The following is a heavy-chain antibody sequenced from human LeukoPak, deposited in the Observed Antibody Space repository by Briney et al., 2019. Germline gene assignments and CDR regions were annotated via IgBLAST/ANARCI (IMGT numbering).Heavy chain of an antibody. CDR3: ARDAGGTTTSYYYYMDV. CDR2: INPSGGST. J-gene: IGHJ6*03. CDR1: GYTFTSYY. V-gene: IGHV1-46*01. D-gene: IGHD4-11*01. Sequence: ASVKVSCKASGYTFTSYYMHWVRQAPGQGLEWMGIINPSGGSTSYEQKFQGRVTMTRDMSTSTVYMELSSLRSEDTAVYYCARDAGGTTTSYYYYMDVWGKGTTVTVSS.